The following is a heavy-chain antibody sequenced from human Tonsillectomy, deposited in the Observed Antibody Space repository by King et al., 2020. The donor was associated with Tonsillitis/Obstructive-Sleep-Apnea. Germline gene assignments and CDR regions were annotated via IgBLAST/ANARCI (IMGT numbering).Heavy chain of an antibody. CDR3: AEYQLPKDAFDI. Sequence: QLQESGPGLVKPSETLSLTCTVSGGSISSSSYYWGWIRQPPGKGLEWIGSICYSGSTYYNPSLKSRVTISVDTSKNQFSLKLSSVTAADTAVYYCAEYQLPKDAFDIWGQGTMVTVSS. CDR2: ICYSGST. V-gene: IGHV4-39*01. CDR1: GGSISSSSYY. J-gene: IGHJ3*02. D-gene: IGHD2-2*01.